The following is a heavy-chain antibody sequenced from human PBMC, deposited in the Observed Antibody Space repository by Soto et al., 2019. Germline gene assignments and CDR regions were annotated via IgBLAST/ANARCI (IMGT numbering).Heavy chain of an antibody. V-gene: IGHV3-23*01. CDR2: ISGSGGST. J-gene: IGHJ6*03. Sequence: PGGSLRLSCAASGFTFSSYAMSLVRQAPGKGLEWVSAISGSGGSTYYADSVKGRFTISRDNSKNTLYLQMNSLRAEDTAVYYCAKAHLFVVVPNMDVWGKGTTVTVSS. CDR3: AKAHLFVVVPNMDV. CDR1: GFTFSSYA. D-gene: IGHD2-2*01.